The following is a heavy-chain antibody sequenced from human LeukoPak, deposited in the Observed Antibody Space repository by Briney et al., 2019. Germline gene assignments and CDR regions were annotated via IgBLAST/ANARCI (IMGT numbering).Heavy chain of an antibody. CDR1: GFTFSSYE. J-gene: IGHJ4*02. V-gene: IGHV3-48*03. Sequence: GGYLRLYCAASGFTFSSYEMNWVRQAPGQGLEWVSYISSSGSTIYYADSVKGRFTISRDNAKNSLYLQMNSLRAEDTAVYYCARGLRLSGDYWGQGTLVTVSS. CDR2: ISSSGSTI. D-gene: IGHD3-16*02. CDR3: ARGLRLSGDY.